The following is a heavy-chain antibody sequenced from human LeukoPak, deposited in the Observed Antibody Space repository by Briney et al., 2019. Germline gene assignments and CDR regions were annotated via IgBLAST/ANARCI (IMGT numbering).Heavy chain of an antibody. CDR3: ARVQHGDYYDSSGYYYDY. CDR1: GFTFSSYS. V-gene: IGHV3-21*01. D-gene: IGHD3-22*01. J-gene: IGHJ4*02. CDR2: ISISSSYI. Sequence: GGPLRLSCAASGFTFSSYSMNGVRQSPGKGLEWVSSISISSSYIYYADSVKGRFTISRDNAKNSLYLQMNSLRAEDTAVYYCARVQHGDYYDSSGYYYDYWGQGTLVTVSS.